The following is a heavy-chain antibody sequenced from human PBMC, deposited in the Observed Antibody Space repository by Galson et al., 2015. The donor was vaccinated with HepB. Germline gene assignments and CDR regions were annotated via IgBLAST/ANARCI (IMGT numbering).Heavy chain of an antibody. J-gene: IGHJ4*02. Sequence: SLRLSCAASGFTFKTYAMSWVRQAPGKGLEWVSSSSGSGGSTNYADSVKGRFTISRDNSKSTLYLQMNCLRAEDTAVYYCARDLWYSGSYSGDYWGQGTLVTVSS. CDR3: ARDLWYSGSYSGDY. CDR1: GFTFKTYA. D-gene: IGHD1-26*01. V-gene: IGHV3-23*01. CDR2: SSGSGGST.